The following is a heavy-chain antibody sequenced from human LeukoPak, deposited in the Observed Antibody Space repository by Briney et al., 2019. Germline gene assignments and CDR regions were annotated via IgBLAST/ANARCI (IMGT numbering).Heavy chain of an antibody. CDR3: ARRSGIAVAGAFDY. Sequence: GGSLRLSCVASGFTFSNYAMRWVRRAPGKGLEWVSGISGSGDSTYYADSVKGRFTISRDNSKNTLYLQMNSLRAEDTAVYYCARRSGIAVAGAFDYWGQGTLVTVSS. CDR2: ISGSGDST. V-gene: IGHV3-23*01. D-gene: IGHD6-19*01. J-gene: IGHJ4*02. CDR1: GFTFSNYA.